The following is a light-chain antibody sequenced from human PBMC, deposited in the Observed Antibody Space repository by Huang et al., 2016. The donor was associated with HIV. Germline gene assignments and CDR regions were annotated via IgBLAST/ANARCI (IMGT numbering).Light chain of an antibody. V-gene: IGKV2-28*01. CDR3: MQTLQTPRT. J-gene: IGKJ1*01. CDR1: LSLRHYNGYYY. CDR2: LGS. Sequence: DIVMTQSPLSLPVTPGEPASISCRSSLSLRHYNGYYYLDWYLQKPGQSPQLLRYLGSNRASGVPDRFRGSGSGTDFTLKISRVEAEDVGIYYCMQTLQTPRTFGQGTKVEIK.